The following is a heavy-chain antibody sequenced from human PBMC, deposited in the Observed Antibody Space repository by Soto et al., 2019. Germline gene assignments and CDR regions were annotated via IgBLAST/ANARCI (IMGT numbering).Heavy chain of an antibody. V-gene: IGHV3-48*02. D-gene: IGHD5-18*01. Sequence: GGSLRLSCAASGFSFSSYSMNWVRQAPGKGLECISYIGSGSNTIYYADSVKGRFTISRDNAKNSLYLQMNSLRDEDTAVYYCASGYLGVWGQGTTVTVSS. CDR1: GFSFSSYS. CDR2: IGSGSNTI. CDR3: ASGYLGV. J-gene: IGHJ6*02.